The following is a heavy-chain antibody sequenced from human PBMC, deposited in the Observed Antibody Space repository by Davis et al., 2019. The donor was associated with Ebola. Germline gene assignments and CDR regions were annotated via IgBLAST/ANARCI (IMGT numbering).Heavy chain of an antibody. CDR1: GYTFTGYY. J-gene: IGHJ6*03. V-gene: IGHV1-2*02. D-gene: IGHD3-3*01. CDR2: INPNSGGT. CDR3: ARELWSGYLSYYYMDV. Sequence: ASVKVSCKASGYTFTGYYMHWVRQAPGQGLEWMGWINPNSGGTNYAQKFQGRVTMTRDTSISTAYMELSRLRSDDTAVYYCARELWSGYLSYYYMDVWGKGITVTVSS.